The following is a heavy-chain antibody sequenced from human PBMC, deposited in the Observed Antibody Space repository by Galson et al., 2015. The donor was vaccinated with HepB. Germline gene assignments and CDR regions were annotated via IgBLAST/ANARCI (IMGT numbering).Heavy chain of an antibody. CDR3: GRTSSGSYFRPTTD. CDR1: GFTFSSYG. V-gene: IGHV3-33*01. D-gene: IGHD3-10*01. J-gene: IGHJ4*02. Sequence: SLRLSCAASGFTFSSYGMHWVRQAPGKGLEWVAVIWYDGSNKYYADSVKGRFTISRDNSKNTLYLQMNSLRDEDTAVYYCGRTSSGSYFRPTTDWGQGTLVTVSS. CDR2: IWYDGSNK.